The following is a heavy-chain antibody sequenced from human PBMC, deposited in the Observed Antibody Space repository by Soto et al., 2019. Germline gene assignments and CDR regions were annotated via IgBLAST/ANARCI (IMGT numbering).Heavy chain of an antibody. V-gene: IGHV4-34*01. J-gene: IGHJ6*02. CDR1: GGSFSGYY. CDR3: ARSRILTGYTHYYYYYGMDV. CDR2: INHSGST. D-gene: IGHD3-9*01. Sequence: SETLSLTCAVYGGSFSGYYWSWIRQPPGKGLEWIGEINHSGSTNYNPSLKSRVTISVDTSKNQFSLKLSSVTAADTAVYYCARSRILTGYTHYYYYYGMDVWGQGTTVT.